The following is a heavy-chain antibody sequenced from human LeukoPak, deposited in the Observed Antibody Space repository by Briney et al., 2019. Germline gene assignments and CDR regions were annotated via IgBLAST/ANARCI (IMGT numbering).Heavy chain of an antibody. J-gene: IGHJ4*02. Sequence: GGSLRLSCAASGFTFSSYAMSWVRQAPGKGLEWVSAISGSGGSTYYADSVKGRFTISRDNSKNTLYLQMSSLRDEDTAYCARSFYDSSSLDSWGQGTLVTVSS. D-gene: IGHD3-22*01. CDR2: ISGSGGST. V-gene: IGHV3-23*01. CDR1: GFTFSSYA. CDR3: ARSFYDSSSLDS.